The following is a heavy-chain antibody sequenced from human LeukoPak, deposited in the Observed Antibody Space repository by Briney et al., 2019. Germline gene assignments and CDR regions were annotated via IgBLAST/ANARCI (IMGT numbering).Heavy chain of an antibody. CDR2: IIPIFGTA. V-gene: IGHV1-69*13. J-gene: IGHJ4*02. CDR3: ASFNLYDSSGYYYGVDY. Sequence: GASVKVSCKASGGTFNSYAISWVRQAPGQGLEWMGGIIPIFGTANYAQKFQGRVTITADESTSTAYMELSSLRSEDTAVYYCASFNLYDSSGYYYGVDYWGQGTLVTVSS. CDR1: GGTFNSYA. D-gene: IGHD3-22*01.